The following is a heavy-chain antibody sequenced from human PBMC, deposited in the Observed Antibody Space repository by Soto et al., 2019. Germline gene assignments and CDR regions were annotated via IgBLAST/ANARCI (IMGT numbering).Heavy chain of an antibody. CDR1: GFTFGDYA. V-gene: IGHV3-49*03. J-gene: IGHJ3*02. CDR2: IRSKASGGTA. CDR3: SRDLLGLRAFDI. D-gene: IGHD3-16*01. Sequence: PGGSLRLSCTTSGFTFGDYAVSWLRQAPGKGLEWVSFIRSKASGGTAAYAASVKGRFTISRDDSKSIAYLQMNSLNTEDTAVYYCSRDLLGLRAFDIWGQGTMVTVSS.